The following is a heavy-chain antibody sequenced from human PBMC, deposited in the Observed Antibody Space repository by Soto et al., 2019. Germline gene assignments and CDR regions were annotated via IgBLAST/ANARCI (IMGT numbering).Heavy chain of an antibody. V-gene: IGHV5-10-1*03. J-gene: IGHJ4*02. Sequence: EVQLVQSGAEVKKSGESLRISCKVSGYSFASQWNSWVRQVPGKGQEWMGRIDLSESYTTYNPSFQGHVTFSADKSITTAYLQWRSLEASDTATYYCATQGLTTYYFGYWGQGTLVTVSS. CDR3: ATQGLTTYYFGY. CDR1: GYSFASQW. CDR2: IDLSESYT.